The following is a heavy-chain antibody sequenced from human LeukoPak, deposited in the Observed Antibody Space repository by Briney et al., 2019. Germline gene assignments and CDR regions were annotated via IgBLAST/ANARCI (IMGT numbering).Heavy chain of an antibody. CDR2: IRYDGSNK. CDR3: AKDWWMSGTMIVVARRSYNYYMDV. CDR1: GFTFSRYG. D-gene: IGHD3-22*01. V-gene: IGHV3-30*02. Sequence: GGSLRLSCAPSGFTFSRYGMHWVRQAPGKGLEWVAFIRYDGSNKYYADSVKGRFTISRDNSKNTLYLQVNSLRTEDTAVYYCAKDWWMSGTMIVVARRSYNYYMDVWGKGTTVTISS. J-gene: IGHJ6*03.